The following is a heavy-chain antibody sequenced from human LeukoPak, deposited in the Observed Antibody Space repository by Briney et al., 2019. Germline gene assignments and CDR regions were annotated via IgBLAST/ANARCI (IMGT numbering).Heavy chain of an antibody. D-gene: IGHD2-2*01. J-gene: IGHJ4*02. CDR1: VYTFTGYY. CDR2: INPNSGGT. V-gene: IGHV1-2*02. Sequence: ASVKVSCQASVYTFTGYYIHWVRQAPGQRLEWMGWINPNSGGTNHAQKFQGRVTMTSDTSISTAYMEVSRLSSDDTAVYYCAPAQGSTWYFDYWGQGTLVTVSS. CDR3: APAQGSTWYFDY.